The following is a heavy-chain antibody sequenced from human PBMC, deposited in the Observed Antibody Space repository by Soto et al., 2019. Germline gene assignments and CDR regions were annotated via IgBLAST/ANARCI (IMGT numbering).Heavy chain of an antibody. CDR2: ISGSGGKT. CDR1: GFTFSSYA. D-gene: IGHD3-16*01. V-gene: IGHV3-23*01. Sequence: GGSLRLSCVASGFTFSSYAMSWVRQAPGKGLEWVSGISGSGGKTYYADSAKGRFTISRDNSKNTLYLQMNSLRVEDTAVYYCAKDSYDNIWGNLEYYGLDDWGQGTTVTVSS. J-gene: IGHJ6*02. CDR3: AKDSYDNIWGNLEYYGLDD.